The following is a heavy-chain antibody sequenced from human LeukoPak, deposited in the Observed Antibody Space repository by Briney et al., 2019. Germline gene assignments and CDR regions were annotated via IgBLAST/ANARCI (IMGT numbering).Heavy chain of an antibody. D-gene: IGHD1-7*01. CDR2: IYHSGST. CDR3: ARLITGTTTAFDI. J-gene: IGHJ3*02. CDR1: GYSISSGYY. Sequence: SETLSLTCAVSGYSISSGYYWGWIRQPPGKGLEWIGSIYHSGSTYYNPSLKSRVTISVDTSKNQFSLNLSSVTAADTAVYYCARLITGTTTAFDIWGQGTMVTVSS. V-gene: IGHV4-38-2*01.